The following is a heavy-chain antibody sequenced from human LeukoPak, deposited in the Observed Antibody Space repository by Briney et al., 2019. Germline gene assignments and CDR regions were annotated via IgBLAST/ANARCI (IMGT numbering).Heavy chain of an antibody. V-gene: IGHV3-48*03. Sequence: PGGSLRLSCAASGFTFSSYEMNWVRQAPGKGLEWVSYISSSGSTIYYADSVKGRFTISRDNAKNSLYLQMNSLRAEDTAVYYCARERVTAVQIDYWGQGTLVTVSS. CDR2: ISSSGSTI. CDR1: GFTFSSYE. CDR3: ARERVTAVQIDY. J-gene: IGHJ4*02. D-gene: IGHD2-21*02.